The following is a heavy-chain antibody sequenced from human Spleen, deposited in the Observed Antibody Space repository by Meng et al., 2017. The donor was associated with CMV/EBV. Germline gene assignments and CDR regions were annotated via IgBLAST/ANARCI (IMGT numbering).Heavy chain of an antibody. CDR3: ANTAKDY. CDR1: GFTFNGYN. D-gene: IGHD2-21*02. CDR2: INSDGSST. V-gene: IGHV3-74*01. Sequence: GESLKISCAASGFTFNGYNMNWVRQAPGKGLVWVSRINSDGSSTNYADSVKGRFTISRDNAKNTLYLQMNSLRAEDTAVYYCANTAKDYWGQGTLVTVSS. J-gene: IGHJ4*02.